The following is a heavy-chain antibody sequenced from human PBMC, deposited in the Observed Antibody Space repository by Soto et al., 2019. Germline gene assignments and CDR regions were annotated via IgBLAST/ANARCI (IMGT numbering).Heavy chain of an antibody. CDR3: ARDLGGAIDY. J-gene: IGHJ4*02. CDR2: ISYDGSNK. D-gene: IGHD3-16*01. CDR1: GFTLSRYT. Sequence: GGSLRLSCAASGFTLSRYTMHWVRQAPGKGLEWVAVISYDGSNKYYADSVKGRFTISRDNSKNKLYLQMNSLRAEDTAVYYCARDLGGAIDYWGQGTLVTVSS. V-gene: IGHV3-30-3*01.